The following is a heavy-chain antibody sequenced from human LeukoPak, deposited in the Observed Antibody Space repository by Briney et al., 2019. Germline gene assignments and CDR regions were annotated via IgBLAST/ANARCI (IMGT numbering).Heavy chain of an antibody. D-gene: IGHD1-26*01. CDR2: INHSGST. V-gene: IGHV4-34*01. CDR3: ARVRKERQRIDYNLKSNYYYYYYMDV. CDR1: GGSFSGYY. Sequence: SETLSLTCAVYGGSFSGYYWSWIRQPPGKGLEWIGEINHSGSTNYNPSLKSRVTISVDTSKNQFSLKLSSVTAADTAVYYCARVRKERQRIDYNLKSNYYYYYYMDVWGKGTTVTVSS. J-gene: IGHJ6*03.